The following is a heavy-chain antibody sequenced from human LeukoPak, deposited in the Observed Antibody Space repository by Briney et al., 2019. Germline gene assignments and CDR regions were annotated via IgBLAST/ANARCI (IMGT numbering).Heavy chain of an antibody. Sequence: EASVKVSCKASGFTFTSSAVQWVRQARGQRLEWIGWIVVGSGNTNYAQKFQERVTITRDMSTSTAYMELSSLRSEDTAVYYCAAGSGYDILTGYSPSWGQGTLVTVSS. CDR2: IVVGSGNT. V-gene: IGHV1-58*01. J-gene: IGHJ5*02. D-gene: IGHD3-9*01. CDR1: GFTFTSSA. CDR3: AAGSGYDILTGYSPS.